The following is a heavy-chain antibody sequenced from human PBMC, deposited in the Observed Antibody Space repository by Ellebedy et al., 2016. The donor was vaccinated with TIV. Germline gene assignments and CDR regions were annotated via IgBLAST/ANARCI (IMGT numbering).Heavy chain of an antibody. J-gene: IGHJ5*02. Sequence: AASVKVSCKASGYLFIGYNIHWVRQAPGQGPEWMGWINPNSGGPDYAQKFQGRVTMTTGASISTAFMELSRLRSDDTAVYYCARDLNVETGGGFDPWGQGTLVTVSS. V-gene: IGHV1-2*02. CDR3: ARDLNVETGGGFDP. CDR2: INPNSGGP. CDR1: GYLFIGYN. D-gene: IGHD7-27*01.